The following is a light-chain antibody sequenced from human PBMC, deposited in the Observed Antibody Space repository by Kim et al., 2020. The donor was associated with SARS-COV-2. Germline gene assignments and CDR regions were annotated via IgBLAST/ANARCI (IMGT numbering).Light chain of an antibody. Sequence: LSPGERATLSCRASQSVNSNYLAWYQQKPGRAPRLLIYGASTRATGTPDTFSGSGSVTDFTLTISRLESEDFAVYYCQQYGNSPYTFGQGTKLEI. CDR3: QQYGNSPYT. CDR1: QSVNSNY. J-gene: IGKJ2*01. CDR2: GAS. V-gene: IGKV3-20*01.